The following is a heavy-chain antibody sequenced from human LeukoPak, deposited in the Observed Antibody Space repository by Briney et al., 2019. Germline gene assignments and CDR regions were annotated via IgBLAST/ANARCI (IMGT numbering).Heavy chain of an antibody. Sequence: SETLSLTCAVYGGSFSGYYWSWIRQPPGKGLEWIGEINHSGSTNYNPSLKSRVTISVDTSKNQFSLKLSSVTAADTAVYYCARAPYDSSGYYLWGQGTLVTVSS. V-gene: IGHV4-34*01. D-gene: IGHD3-22*01. CDR2: INHSGST. J-gene: IGHJ4*02. CDR3: ARAPYDSSGYYL. CDR1: GGSFSGYY.